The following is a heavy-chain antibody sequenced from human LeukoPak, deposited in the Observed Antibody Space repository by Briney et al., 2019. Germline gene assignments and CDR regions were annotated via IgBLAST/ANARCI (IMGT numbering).Heavy chain of an antibody. CDR3: AWTRDGYLRY. CDR2: IDHQGST. D-gene: IGHD5-24*01. J-gene: IGHJ4*02. CDR1: GGASSGYY. V-gene: IGHV4-34*01. Sequence: SETLSLTCAVYGGASSGYYGTWMRQAPGKGLEWIGEIDHQGSTNYNPSLKSRVAISVDTSKSQFSLRLSSVTAADTAVYYCAWTRDGYLRYWGQGTLVSVSS.